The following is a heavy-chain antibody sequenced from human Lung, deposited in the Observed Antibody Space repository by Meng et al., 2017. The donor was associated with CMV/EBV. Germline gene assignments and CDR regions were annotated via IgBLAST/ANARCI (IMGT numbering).Heavy chain of an antibody. J-gene: IGHJ4*02. D-gene: IGHD5-24*01. CDR2: ISSSSSYI. Sequence: GESLKISCAASGFTFSSYSLNWVRQAPGKGLEWVSSISSSSSYIYYADSVKGRFTISRDNAKNSLYLQLNSLRAEDTAVYYCARAPEGDGYNIDYWGQGTLVPVSS. CDR3: ARAPEGDGYNIDY. V-gene: IGHV3-21*01. CDR1: GFTFSSYS.